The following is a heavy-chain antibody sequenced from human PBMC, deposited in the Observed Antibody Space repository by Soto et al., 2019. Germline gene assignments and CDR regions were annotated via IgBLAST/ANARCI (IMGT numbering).Heavy chain of an antibody. J-gene: IGHJ4*02. V-gene: IGHV1-69*12. Sequence: QVQLVQSGAEVKKPGSSVKVSCKASGGTFSNYAITWVRQAPGQGLEWMGGVIPIFGTPNYAQKFQDRVTITANESTNTAKMDLSILGSEDTAVYYCAIMYSSVWGGDRGYWGQGTLVTVSS. CDR3: AIMYSSVWGGDRGY. CDR2: VIPIFGTP. D-gene: IGHD6-19*01. CDR1: GGTFSNYA.